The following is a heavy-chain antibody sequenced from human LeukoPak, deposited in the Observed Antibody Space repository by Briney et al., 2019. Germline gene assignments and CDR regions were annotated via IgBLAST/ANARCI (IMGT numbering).Heavy chain of an antibody. Sequence: GGSLRLSCAASGFTVSSNYMSWVRQAPGKGLEWVSVIYSGGSTYYADSVKGRFTISRDNSKNTLYLQMNSLRAEDTAVYYCARSGYYYGSSGYYYASYFDYWGQGTLFTVSS. CDR2: IYSGGST. CDR1: GFTVSSNY. CDR3: ARSGYYYGSSGYYYASYFDY. D-gene: IGHD3-22*01. V-gene: IGHV3-53*01. J-gene: IGHJ4*02.